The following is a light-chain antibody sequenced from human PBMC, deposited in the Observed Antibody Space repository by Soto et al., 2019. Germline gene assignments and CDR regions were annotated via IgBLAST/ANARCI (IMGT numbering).Light chain of an antibody. Sequence: DIHMSQSPSSLFASVGDRVTITCQARQDITHFLNWYQQKPGKAPKLLIYHASNLQTGVPSRFSGSGSGTDFSLTISTFQPEDVATYYCHQCDSLPDTFGQGTKLEI. CDR3: HQCDSLPDT. CDR1: QDITHF. CDR2: HAS. J-gene: IGKJ2*01. V-gene: IGKV1-33*01.